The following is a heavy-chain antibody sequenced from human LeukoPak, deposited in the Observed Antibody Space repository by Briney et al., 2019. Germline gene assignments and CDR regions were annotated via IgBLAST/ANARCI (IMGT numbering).Heavy chain of an antibody. J-gene: IGHJ6*03. CDR1: GGSFSGYY. Sequence: SETLSLTCAVYGGSFSGYYWSWIRQPPGKGLEWIGEINHSGGTNYNPSLKSRVTISVDTSKNQFSLMLSSVTAADTAVYYCARGIGNYYYMDVWGKGTTVTVSS. CDR2: INHSGGT. CDR3: ARGIGNYYYMDV. D-gene: IGHD3-10*01. V-gene: IGHV4-34*01.